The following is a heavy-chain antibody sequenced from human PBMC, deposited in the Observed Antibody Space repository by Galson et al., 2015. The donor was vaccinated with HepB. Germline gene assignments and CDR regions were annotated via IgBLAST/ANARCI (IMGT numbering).Heavy chain of an antibody. Sequence: SLRLSCAASGFTLSKAWMNWVRQAPGKGLEWVGRIKSKIDGGTTDYAAPVKGRFTISRDDSENTLYLQMNSLKTEDTALYYCTTDILMTTVTMSFEYWGQGTLVTVSS. D-gene: IGHD4-17*01. CDR3: TTDILMTTVTMSFEY. CDR1: GFTLSKAW. V-gene: IGHV3-15*01. CDR2: IKSKIDGGTT. J-gene: IGHJ4*02.